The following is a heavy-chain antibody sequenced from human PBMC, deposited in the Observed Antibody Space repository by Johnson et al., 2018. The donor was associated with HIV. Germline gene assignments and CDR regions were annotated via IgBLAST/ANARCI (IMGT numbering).Heavy chain of an antibody. Sequence: EVQLMESGGGLVQPGGSLRLSCAASGFTFSSYAMHWVRQAPGKGLEYVSAISSNGGSTYYANSVKGRFTISRDNSKNSLYLQMNSLRAEDTAVYYCARDRGYCTNGVCYYDAFDIWGQGTIVTVAA. CDR2: ISSNGGST. J-gene: IGHJ3*02. V-gene: IGHV3-64*01. D-gene: IGHD2-8*01. CDR1: GFTFSSYA. CDR3: ARDRGYCTNGVCYYDAFDI.